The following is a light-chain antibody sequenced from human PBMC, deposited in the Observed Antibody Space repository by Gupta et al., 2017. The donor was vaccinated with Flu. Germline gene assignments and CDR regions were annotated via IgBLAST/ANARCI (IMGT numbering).Light chain of an antibody. J-gene: IGKJ2*01. CDR3: QQYYNTPYT. CDR2: WAS. V-gene: IGKV4-1*01. CDR1: QNVLYTSNNKNY. Sequence: NCKSSQNVLYTSNNKNYLAWYQQKPGQTPKLLIYWASTRESGVPDRFSGSGSGTDFTLTISSLQAEDVAVYYCQQYYNTPYTFGQGTKLEIK.